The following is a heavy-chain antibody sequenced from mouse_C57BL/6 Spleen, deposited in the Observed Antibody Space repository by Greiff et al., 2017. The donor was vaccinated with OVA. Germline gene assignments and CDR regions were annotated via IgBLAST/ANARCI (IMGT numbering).Heavy chain of an antibody. D-gene: IGHD1-1*01. Sequence: QVQLQQSGAELVRPGASVKLSCKASGYTFTDYYINWVKQRPGQGLEWIARIYPGSGNPYYNEKFKGKATLTAEKSSSTAYMQLSSLTSEDSAVYFCARSHGSQDYFVYWGQGTTLTVSS. CDR1: GYTFTDYY. J-gene: IGHJ2*01. CDR2: IYPGSGNP. CDR3: ARSHGSQDYFVY. V-gene: IGHV1-76*01.